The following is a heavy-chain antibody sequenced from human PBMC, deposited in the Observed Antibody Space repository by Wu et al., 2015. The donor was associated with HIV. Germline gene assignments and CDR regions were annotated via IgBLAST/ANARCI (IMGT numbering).Heavy chain of an antibody. V-gene: IGHV1-2*02. CDR1: GYTFTDFY. CDR2: INPYSGAR. D-gene: IGHD6-19*01. Sequence: QVELVQSGAEVKKPGASVKISCEASGYTFTDFYFHWVRQAPGQGLEWVGWINPYSGARDYAQKFQGRVTMTLDTSIRTTYMELNGLTSDDTAIYYCARALRPVADALELDYWGQGTLVTVSS. CDR3: ARALRPVADALELDY. J-gene: IGHJ4*02.